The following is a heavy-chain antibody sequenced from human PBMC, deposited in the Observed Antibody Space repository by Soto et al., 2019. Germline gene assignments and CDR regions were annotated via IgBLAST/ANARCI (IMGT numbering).Heavy chain of an antibody. J-gene: IGHJ4*02. CDR2: ISGGGGTT. V-gene: IGHV3-23*01. CDR3: AKAMSTPSRQRNYLDY. Sequence: SLRLSCAASGFTFSNFAMSWVRQAPGKGLEWVSVISGGGGTTYYADSVKGRFTISRDNSKNTLYLQMNSLRAEDTALYYCAKAMSTPSRQRNYLDYWGQGTLVTVSS. D-gene: IGHD6-6*01. CDR1: GFTFSNFA.